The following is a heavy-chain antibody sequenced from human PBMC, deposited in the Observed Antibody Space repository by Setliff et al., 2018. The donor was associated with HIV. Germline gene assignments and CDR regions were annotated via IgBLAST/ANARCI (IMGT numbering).Heavy chain of an antibody. Sequence: GGSLRLSCAVSGFTLSTYAMSWVRQAPGKGLEWVSTISAGGGSTYYADAVKGRFTISRDNSKNTLYLQMNSLRAEDTAVYYCAKDRRYYYGSGSYAAETWGQGTLVTVSS. CDR1: GFTLSTYA. CDR2: ISAGGGST. D-gene: IGHD3-10*01. J-gene: IGHJ5*02. CDR3: AKDRRYYYGSGSYAAET. V-gene: IGHV3-23*01.